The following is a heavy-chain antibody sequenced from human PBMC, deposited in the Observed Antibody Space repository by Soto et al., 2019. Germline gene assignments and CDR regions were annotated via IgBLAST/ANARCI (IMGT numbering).Heavy chain of an antibody. Sequence: EVQLVESGGGLVKPGGSLRLSCAASGFTFSNAWMSWVRQAPGKGLEWVGRIKSKTDGGTTDYAAPVKGRFTISRDDSKNTLYLQLNSLKTEDPAVYYCTTAIAAPPGNLAYYYYGMDVWGQGTTVTGSS. V-gene: IGHV3-15*01. CDR1: GFTFSNAW. D-gene: IGHD6-13*01. J-gene: IGHJ6*02. CDR2: IKSKTDGGTT. CDR3: TTAIAAPPGNLAYYYYGMDV.